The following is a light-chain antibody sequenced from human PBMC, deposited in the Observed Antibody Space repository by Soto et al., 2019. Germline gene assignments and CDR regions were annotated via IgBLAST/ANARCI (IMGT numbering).Light chain of an antibody. CDR1: SSDVGGYNY. V-gene: IGLV2-14*01. CDR2: EVS. Sequence: QSVLTQPASVSGSPGQSITISCSGTSSDVGGYNYVSWYQQHPGKAPKLMIYEVSYRPSGVSNRFSGSKSGNTASLTISGLQAEDEADYLCRSYSSRTTVYVFAAGTKVNVL. CDR3: RSYSSRTTVYV. J-gene: IGLJ1*01.